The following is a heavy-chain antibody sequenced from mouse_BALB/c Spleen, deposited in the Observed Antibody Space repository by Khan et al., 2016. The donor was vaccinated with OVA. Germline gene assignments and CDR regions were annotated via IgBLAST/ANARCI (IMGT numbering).Heavy chain of an antibody. J-gene: IGHJ4*01. V-gene: IGHV3-2*02. Sequence: EVQLQESGPGLVKPSQSLSLTCTVTGYSITSNYAWSWIRQFPGNKLEWMAYISYSGITNYNPSLKSRISVTRDTSENPFFLQLNSVTTEDTATYYCARQNYYGYALDVWGQGTSVTVSS. CDR2: ISYSGIT. CDR1: GYSITSNYA. CDR3: ARQNYYGYALDV. D-gene: IGHD1-1*01.